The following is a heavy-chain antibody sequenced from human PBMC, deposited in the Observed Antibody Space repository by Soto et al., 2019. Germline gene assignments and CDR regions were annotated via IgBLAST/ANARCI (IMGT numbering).Heavy chain of an antibody. V-gene: IGHV3-74*01. J-gene: IGHJ6*02. CDR2: INSDGSST. CDR3: ARENPELLYYYGMDV. D-gene: IGHD1-26*01. CDR1: GFTFSSYW. Sequence: PGGSLRLSCAASGFTFSSYWMHWVRQAPGKGLVWVSRINSDGSSTSYADSVKGRFTISRDNAKNTLYLQMNSLRAEDTAVYYCARENPELLYYYGMDVWGQGTTVTVSS.